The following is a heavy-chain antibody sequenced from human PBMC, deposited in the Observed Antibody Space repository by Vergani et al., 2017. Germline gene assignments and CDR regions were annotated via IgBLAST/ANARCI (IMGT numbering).Heavy chain of an antibody. CDR1: GYSFTSYW. D-gene: IGHD6-19*01. V-gene: IGHV5-51*01. J-gene: IGHJ5*02. CDR2: IYPGDSDT. CDR3: ARRWSSGGYDNEDCWFDP. Sequence: EVPLVPSGAEVKTPGESLKISCKGSGYSFTSYWIGWVRQLPGKGLEWLGIIYPGDSDTRYSPSFQGQVTISADRSISTAYLQWSSLKASNTAMYYCARRWSSGGYDNEDCWFDPWGQGTLVTVSS.